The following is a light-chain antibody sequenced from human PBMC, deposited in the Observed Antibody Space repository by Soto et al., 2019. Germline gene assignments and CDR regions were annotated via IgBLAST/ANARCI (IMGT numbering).Light chain of an antibody. CDR2: DVS. J-gene: IGLJ1*01. V-gene: IGLV2-11*01. CDR3: SSYAGSYPYV. Sequence: QSALTQPRSVSGSPGQSVTISCTGTSSVVGGYNYVSWYQHHPAKAPKLMIYDVSKRPSGVPDPFSGSKSGTTAPLTISGLQAEDEPDYYGSSYAGSYPYVFGTGPSSPS. CDR1: SSVVGGYNY.